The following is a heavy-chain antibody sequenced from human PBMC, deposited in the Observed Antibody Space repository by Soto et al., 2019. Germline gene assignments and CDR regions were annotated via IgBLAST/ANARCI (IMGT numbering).Heavy chain of an antibody. CDR3: ARDGFTMVRGVMSRYGMDV. V-gene: IGHV3-21*01. CDR1: GSTFSSYS. J-gene: IGHJ6*02. CDR2: ISSSSSYI. D-gene: IGHD3-10*01. Sequence: PVGSLRLSCAASGSTFSSYSMNWVRQAPGKGLEWVSSISSSSSYIYYADSVKGRFTISRDNAKNSLYLQMNSLRAEDTAVYYCARDGFTMVRGVMSRYGMDVWGQGTTVTVSS.